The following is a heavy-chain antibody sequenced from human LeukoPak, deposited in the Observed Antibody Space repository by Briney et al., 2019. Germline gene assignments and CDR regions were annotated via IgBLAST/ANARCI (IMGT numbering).Heavy chain of an antibody. CDR3: AKSGRGYSYGRWFDP. J-gene: IGHJ5*02. CDR1: GFTVSDNY. CDR2: FYSGGST. Sequence: GGSLRLSCAASGFTVSDNYMSWVRQAPGKGLEWVSVFYSGGSTYYADSVKGRFTISRDNSKNTLYLQMNSLRAEDTAVYYCAKSGRGYSYGRWFDPWGQGTLVTVSS. V-gene: IGHV3-53*01. D-gene: IGHD5-18*01.